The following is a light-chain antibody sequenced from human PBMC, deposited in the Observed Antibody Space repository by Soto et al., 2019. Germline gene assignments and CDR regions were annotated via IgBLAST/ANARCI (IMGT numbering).Light chain of an antibody. V-gene: IGLV2-14*01. CDR1: SSDVGGYDY. CDR2: DVS. CDR3: SSYTSSNTWV. Sequence: QSALTQPASVSGSPGQSITISFTGTSSDVGGYDYVSWYQQHPGKAPKVMIYDVSNRPSGVSNRFSGSKSGNTASLTISGLQPEDEADYYCSSYTSSNTWVFGGGTKLTVL. J-gene: IGLJ3*02.